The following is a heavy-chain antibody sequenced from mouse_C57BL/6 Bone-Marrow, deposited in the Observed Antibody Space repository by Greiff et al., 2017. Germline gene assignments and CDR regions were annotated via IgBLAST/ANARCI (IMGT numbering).Heavy chain of an antibody. CDR3: ARLDYYGSSSFAY. CDR1: GYTFTSYG. J-gene: IGHJ3*01. Sequence: QVHVKQSGAELARPGASVKLSCKASGYTFTSYGISWVKQRTGQGLEWIGEIYPRSGNTYYNEKFKGKATLTADKSSSTAYMELRSLTSEDSAVYFCARLDYYGSSSFAYWGQGTLVTVSA. CDR2: IYPRSGNT. V-gene: IGHV1-81*01. D-gene: IGHD1-1*01.